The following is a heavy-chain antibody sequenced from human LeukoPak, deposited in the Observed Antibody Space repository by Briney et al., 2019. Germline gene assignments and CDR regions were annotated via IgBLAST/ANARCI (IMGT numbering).Heavy chain of an antibody. CDR1: GFTFSDYY. CDR3: ARDGGDYGSGSYYAY. D-gene: IGHD3-10*01. J-gene: IGHJ4*02. CDR2: ISSSGSTI. V-gene: IGHV3-11*04. Sequence: GGSLRLSCAASGFTFSDYYMNWVRQAPGKGLEWVSYISSSGSTIYYADSVKGRFTISRDNAKKSLYLQMDSLRAEDTAVYYCARDGGDYGSGSYYAYWGQGTLVTVSS.